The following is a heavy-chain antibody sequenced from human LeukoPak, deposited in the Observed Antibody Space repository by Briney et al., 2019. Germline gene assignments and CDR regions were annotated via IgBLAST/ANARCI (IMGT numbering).Heavy chain of an antibody. J-gene: IGHJ5*02. Sequence: SQTLSLTCTVSGGSISSGDYYWSWIRQPPGTGLEWIGYIYYSGSTYYNPSLKSRVTISVDTSKNQFSLKLSSVTAADTAVYYCARGLVGATPGDWFDPWGQGTLVTVSS. CDR3: ARGLVGATPGDWFDP. CDR1: GGSISSGDYY. V-gene: IGHV4-30-4*08. CDR2: IYYSGST. D-gene: IGHD1-26*01.